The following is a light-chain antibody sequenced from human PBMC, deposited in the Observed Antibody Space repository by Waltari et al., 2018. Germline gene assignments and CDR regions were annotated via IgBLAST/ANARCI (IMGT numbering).Light chain of an antibody. J-gene: IGKJ2*01. CDR3: QQLNSYPRT. V-gene: IGKV1-9*01. Sequence: DIQLTPSPSFLSASVGDRVTTACRASQGISRSLAWYQQKPGTAPKLLIYAASTLQSGVPSRFSGDGSGTEFTLTISSLQPEDSATYYCQQLNSYPRTFGQGTKLEIK. CDR1: QGISRS. CDR2: AAS.